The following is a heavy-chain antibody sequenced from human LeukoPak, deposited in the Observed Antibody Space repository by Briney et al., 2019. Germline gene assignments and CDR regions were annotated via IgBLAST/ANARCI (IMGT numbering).Heavy chain of an antibody. D-gene: IGHD4-17*01. V-gene: IGHV1-3*04. CDR2: IDTGNGDT. J-gene: IGHJ4*02. CDR3: ARDLTRTTTVIDY. CDR1: GYTFSDYA. Sequence: GASVKVSCKASGYTFSDYAMHWVRQAPGQRFEWMGWIDTGNGDTRYSQKFQGRVTITRDTSASTAYMELRSLRSDDTAVYYCARDLTRTTTVIDYWGQGTLVTVSS.